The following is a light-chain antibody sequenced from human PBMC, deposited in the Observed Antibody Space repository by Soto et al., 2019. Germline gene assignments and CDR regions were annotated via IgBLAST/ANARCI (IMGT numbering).Light chain of an antibody. Sequence: DIQMTQSPTSLSASVGDRVTITCRASQGIRNFVAWYQQKPGKAPKLLIYAASTLQSGVPSRFSGSGSGTDFALSIKSRQPEDIATYSCEKYSSVPVFGPGTKVEIK. V-gene: IGKV1-27*01. CDR2: AAS. CDR3: EKYSSVPV. J-gene: IGKJ3*01. CDR1: QGIRNF.